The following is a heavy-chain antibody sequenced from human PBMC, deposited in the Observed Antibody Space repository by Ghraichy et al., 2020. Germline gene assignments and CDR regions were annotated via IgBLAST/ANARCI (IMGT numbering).Heavy chain of an antibody. CDR1: GGSISTYY. Sequence: SETLSLTCTVSGGSISTYYWSWIRQPPGKGLEWIGYIYFSGSTNYNPSLNSRVTISVDTSKNQFSLNLSSVTAADTAVYYCARAGGPYGGNSFDYWGLGTLVTVSS. CDR2: IYFSGST. CDR3: ARAGGPYGGNSFDY. D-gene: IGHD4-23*01. J-gene: IGHJ4*02. V-gene: IGHV4-59*01.